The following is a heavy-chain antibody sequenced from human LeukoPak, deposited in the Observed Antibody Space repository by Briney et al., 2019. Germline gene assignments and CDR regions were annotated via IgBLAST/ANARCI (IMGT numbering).Heavy chain of an antibody. CDR1: GDSINSGDYY. V-gene: IGHV4-61*02. CDR3: ARDCSGSSTGYYYYMDV. D-gene: IGHD1-26*01. CDR2: IYTSGST. J-gene: IGHJ6*03. Sequence: SETLSLTCTVSGDSINSGDYYWTWIRQPAGKGLEWIGRIYTSGSTNYNPSLKSRVTMSVDTSKNQFSLKLSSVTAADTAVYYCARDCSGSSTGYYYYMDVWGKGTTVTVSS.